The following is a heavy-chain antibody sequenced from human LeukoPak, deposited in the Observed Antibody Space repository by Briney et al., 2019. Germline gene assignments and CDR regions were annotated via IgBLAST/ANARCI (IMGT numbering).Heavy chain of an antibody. V-gene: IGHV4-59*01. J-gene: IGHJ4*02. Sequence: SETLSLTCTVSGGSISSYYWSWIRQPPGKGLEWIGNIYYSGSTNYNPSLKSRVTISVDTSKNQFSMKLSSVTAADTAVYYCTREPGYYGSGSSSFFDYWGQGTLVTVSS. CDR1: GGSISSYY. CDR3: TREPGYYGSGSSSFFDY. CDR2: IYYSGST. D-gene: IGHD3-10*01.